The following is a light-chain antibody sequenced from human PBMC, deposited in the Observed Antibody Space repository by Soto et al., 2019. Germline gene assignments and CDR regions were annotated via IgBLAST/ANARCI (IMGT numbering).Light chain of an antibody. V-gene: IGKV3-15*01. Sequence: ETVMTQSPATLSVSPGERATLSCRAGQSISNSLAWYQQNPGQAPRLLIYGATTRATGIPSRFSGSGSGTEFTLTLSSLQSEDFAVYYCQQYNNWPLTFGGGTKVEIK. J-gene: IGKJ4*01. CDR2: GAT. CDR3: QQYNNWPLT. CDR1: QSISNS.